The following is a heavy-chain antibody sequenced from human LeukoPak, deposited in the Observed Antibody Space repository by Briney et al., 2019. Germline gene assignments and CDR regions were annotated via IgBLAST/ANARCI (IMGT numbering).Heavy chain of an antibody. V-gene: IGHV3-74*01. CDR2: ITNDGSST. J-gene: IGHJ4*02. CDR1: GLTFSSHW. D-gene: IGHD4-17*01. CDR3: ASDNGDYFDY. Sequence: AGGSLRLSCAASGLTFSSHWMHWVRQAPGKGLVWVSRITNDGSSTTYADSVKGRFTISRDNAKNMLYLQVNSLRAEDTAVYYCASDNGDYFDYWGQGTLVTVSS.